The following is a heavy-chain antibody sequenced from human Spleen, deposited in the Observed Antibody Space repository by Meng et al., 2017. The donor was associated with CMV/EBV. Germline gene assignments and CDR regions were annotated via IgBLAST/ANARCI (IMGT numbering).Heavy chain of an antibody. J-gene: IGHJ5*01. V-gene: IGHV1-69*02. CDR2: ITPIVSVA. Sequence: YNASGDTCSSYSIGRMRQVPGQGREWMGKITPIVSVAKYAERFQNNVAIHADTSTSTAYMEVSSLKSEDKAFYYCALYQADWFDSWGQGTLVTVSS. CDR1: GDTCSSYS. CDR3: ALYQADWFDS. D-gene: IGHD3-16*02.